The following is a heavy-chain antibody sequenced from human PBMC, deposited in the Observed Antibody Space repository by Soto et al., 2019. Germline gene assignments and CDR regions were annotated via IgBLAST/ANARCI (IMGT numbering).Heavy chain of an antibody. CDR1: GYTFTSYG. V-gene: IGHV1-18*01. Sequence: ASVKVSCKASGYTFTSYGISWVRQAPGQGLEWMGWISAYNGNTNYAQKLQGRVTMTTDTSTSTAYMELRSLRSDDTAVYYCARVCISTSCHADYYYYGMDVWGQGTTVTVSS. D-gene: IGHD2-2*01. J-gene: IGHJ6*02. CDR3: ARVCISTSCHADYYYYGMDV. CDR2: ISAYNGNT.